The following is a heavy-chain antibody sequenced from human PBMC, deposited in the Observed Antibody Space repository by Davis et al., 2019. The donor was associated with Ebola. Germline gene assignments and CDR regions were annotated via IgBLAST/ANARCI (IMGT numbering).Heavy chain of an antibody. D-gene: IGHD3-22*01. CDR1: GVTLTNAW. CDR2: IKSKTDDGTT. J-gene: IGHJ4*02. CDR3: TTDFLYYYETSGYYPGGVMIDY. Sequence: GGSLRLSCAASGVTLTNAWMSWVRQAPGKGLEWVGRIKSKTDDGTTDYAAPVKSRFTISRDDSKNTLYLQMNSLKTEDTAVYYCTTDFLYYYETSGYYPGGVMIDYWGQGTLVTVSS. V-gene: IGHV3-15*01.